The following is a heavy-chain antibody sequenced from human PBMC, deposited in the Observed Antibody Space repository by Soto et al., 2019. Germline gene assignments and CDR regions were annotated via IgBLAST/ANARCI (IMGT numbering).Heavy chain of an antibody. J-gene: IGHJ5*02. CDR1: GFTFSSYG. CDR3: AKVLRRNYYDSSLFDA. V-gene: IGHV3-30*18. Sequence: VGSLRLSCAASGFTFSSYGMHWVRQAPGKGLEWVAVISYDGSNKYYADSVKGRFTISRDNSKNTLYLQMNSLRAEDTAVYYCAKVLRRNYYDSSLFDAWGQGTLVTVSS. CDR2: ISYDGSNK. D-gene: IGHD3-22*01.